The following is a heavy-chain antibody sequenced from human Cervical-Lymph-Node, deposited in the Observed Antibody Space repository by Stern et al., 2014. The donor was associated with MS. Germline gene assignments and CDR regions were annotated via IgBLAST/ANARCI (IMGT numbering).Heavy chain of an antibody. D-gene: IGHD4-17*01. V-gene: IGHV5-51*01. CDR1: GYSFTANW. CDR3: ARDYGDYAFDY. CDR2: IYTGDPDT. J-gene: IGHJ4*02. Sequence: VQLVESGAEVKKPGESLKISCKGSGYSFTANWIAWVRQMPGKGLEWMGIIYTGDPDTRYSQSFQGQVTISADKSISTAYLQWSSLKASDTAMYYCARDYGDYAFDYWGQGTLVTVSS.